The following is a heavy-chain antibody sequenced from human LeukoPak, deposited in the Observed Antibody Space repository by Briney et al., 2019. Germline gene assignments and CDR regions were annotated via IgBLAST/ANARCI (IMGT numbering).Heavy chain of an antibody. D-gene: IGHD2-15*01. J-gene: IGHJ6*02. Sequence: SETLSLTCTVSGGSINYYYWMWIRQPPGKGLEWIGYIYYSGSTNYNPSLKSRVTISVDTSKNQFSLKLSSVTAADTAVYYCARGPLVLRYCSGGSCYYYYYGMDVWGQGTTVTVSS. CDR2: IYYSGST. CDR3: ARGPLVLRYCSGGSCYYYYYGMDV. V-gene: IGHV4-59*01. CDR1: GGSINYYY.